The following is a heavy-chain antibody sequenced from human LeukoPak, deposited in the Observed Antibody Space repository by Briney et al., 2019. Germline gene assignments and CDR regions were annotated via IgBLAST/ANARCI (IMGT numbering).Heavy chain of an antibody. CDR2: IYHSGST. D-gene: IGHD3-10*01. CDR1: GYSISSGYY. CDR3: ARGRGVRGPQAPYYFDY. Sequence: SETLSLTCTVSGYSISSGYYWGWIRQPPGKGLEWIGSIYHSGSTYYNPSLKSRVTISVDTSKNQFSLKLSSVTAADTAVYYCARGRGVRGPQAPYYFDYWGQGTLVTVSS. J-gene: IGHJ4*02. V-gene: IGHV4-38-2*02.